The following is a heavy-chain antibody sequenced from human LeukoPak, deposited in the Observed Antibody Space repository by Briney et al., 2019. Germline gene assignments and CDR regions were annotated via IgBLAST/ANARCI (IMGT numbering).Heavy chain of an antibody. D-gene: IGHD3-9*01. CDR2: INGSGGRT. J-gene: IGHJ5*02. CDR3: AKDLSLSWLDP. CDR1: GFTFSNYA. Sequence: GGSLRLSCAASGFTFSNYAMTWVRQAPGKGLEWVSDINGSGGRTYYADSVKGRFTISRDNSKNTLYLQMNSLRGEDTAVYYCAKDLSLSWLDPWGQGTLVTVSS. V-gene: IGHV3-23*01.